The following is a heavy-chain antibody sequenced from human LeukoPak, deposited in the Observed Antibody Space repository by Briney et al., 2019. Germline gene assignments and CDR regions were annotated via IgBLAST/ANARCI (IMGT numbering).Heavy chain of an antibody. Sequence: GGSLRLSCATSGFTFSRSAMNWVRQAPGWGLEWVSSISSDSYYIYYGDSLKGRFTISRDNAKNSLFLQMNSLRSEDTAVYYCARDRGGGFLDYWGQGTLVTVSS. V-gene: IGHV3-21*01. D-gene: IGHD3-16*01. CDR1: GFTFSRSA. CDR2: ISSDSYYI. CDR3: ARDRGGGFLDY. J-gene: IGHJ4*02.